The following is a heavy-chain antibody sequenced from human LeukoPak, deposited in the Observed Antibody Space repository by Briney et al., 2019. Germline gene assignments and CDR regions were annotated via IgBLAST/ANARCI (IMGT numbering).Heavy chain of an antibody. D-gene: IGHD3-9*01. J-gene: IGHJ3*02. CDR1: GYTFTSYD. CDR2: MNPNSGNT. V-gene: IGHV1-8*03. CDR3: ARGAYYDILTGYDAFDI. Sequence: ASVKVSCKASGYTFTSYDINWVRQATGQGLEWMGWMNPNSGNTGYAQKFQGRVTITRNTSISTAYMELSSLRSEDTAVYYCARGAYYDILTGYDAFDIWGQGTMVTVSS.